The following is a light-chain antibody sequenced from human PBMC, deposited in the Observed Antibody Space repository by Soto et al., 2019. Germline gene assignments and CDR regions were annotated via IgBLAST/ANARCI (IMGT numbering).Light chain of an antibody. CDR3: QSYDSRLSGSDV. CDR1: SSNIGAGYD. V-gene: IGLV1-40*01. CDR2: GDS. Sequence: QSVLTQPPSVSGAPGQRVTISCTGSSSNIGAGYDVNWYQQLPGTAPKLLIFGDSNRPSGVPDRFSGSKSGTSASLAITGLQADDEADDYCQSYDSRLSGSDVFGAGTKLTVL. J-gene: IGLJ1*01.